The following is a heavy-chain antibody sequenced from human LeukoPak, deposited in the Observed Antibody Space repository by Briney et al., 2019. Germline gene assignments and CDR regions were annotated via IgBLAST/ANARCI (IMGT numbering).Heavy chain of an antibody. Sequence: ASVKVSCKASGYTFIGYYMHRVRQAPGQGLEWMGWINPNSGGTNYAQKFQGRVTMTRDTSISTAYMELSRLRSDDTAVYYCARDPSDSGWYDKDYWGQGTLVTVSS. V-gene: IGHV1-2*02. J-gene: IGHJ4*02. CDR2: INPNSGGT. CDR3: ARDPSDSGWYDKDY. D-gene: IGHD6-19*01. CDR1: GYTFIGYY.